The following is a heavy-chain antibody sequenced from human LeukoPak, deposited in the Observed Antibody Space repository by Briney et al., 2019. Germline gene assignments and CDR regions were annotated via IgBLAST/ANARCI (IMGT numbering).Heavy chain of an antibody. D-gene: IGHD6-19*01. CDR2: TYYRSKWYN. CDR3: ARDLGTSGWYTFDY. Sequence: SQTLSLTCAISGDGVASNNGAWNWIRQSPSRGLEWLGRTYYRSKWYNDYAMPMKGRISINPDTSKNQFSLQVNSVTPEDTAIYYCARDLGTSGWYTFDYWGQGTLVTVSS. J-gene: IGHJ4*02. V-gene: IGHV6-1*01. CDR1: GDGVASNNGA.